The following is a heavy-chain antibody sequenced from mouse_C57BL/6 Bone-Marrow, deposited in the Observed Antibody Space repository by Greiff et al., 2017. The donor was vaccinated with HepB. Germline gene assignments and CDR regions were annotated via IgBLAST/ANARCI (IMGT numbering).Heavy chain of an antibody. CDR1: GFNIKDYY. CDR3: TYYYGSSYVDWFAY. CDR2: IDPENGDT. J-gene: IGHJ3*01. Sequence: VQLQQSGAELVRPGASVKLSCTASGFNIKDYYMHWVKQRPEQGLEWIGWIDPENGDTEYASKFQGKATITADTSSNTAYLQLSSLTSEDTAVYYCTYYYGSSYVDWFAYWGQGTLVTVSA. V-gene: IGHV14-4*01. D-gene: IGHD1-1*01.